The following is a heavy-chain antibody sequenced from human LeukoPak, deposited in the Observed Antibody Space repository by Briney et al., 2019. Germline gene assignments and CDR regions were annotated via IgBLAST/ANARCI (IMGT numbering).Heavy chain of an antibody. J-gene: IGHJ6*02. CDR2: ISDYNGNT. D-gene: IGHD2-15*01. Sequence: GASVKVSCKASGYTFTSYGISWVRQAPGQGLEWMEWISDYNGNTNYPQKFQGRLTMTTATSTKTAYMELMSLTSDDTAVYYCARDKYCSGGSCYSDYYYYYGMDVWGQGTTVTVSS. CDR1: GYTFTSYG. V-gene: IGHV1-18*01. CDR3: ARDKYCSGGSCYSDYYYYYGMDV.